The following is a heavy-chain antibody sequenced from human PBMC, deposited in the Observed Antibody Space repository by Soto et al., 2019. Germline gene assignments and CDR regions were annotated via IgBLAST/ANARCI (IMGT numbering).Heavy chain of an antibody. J-gene: IGHJ5*02. Sequence: QLQLQESGPGLVKPSETLSLTCTVSGGSISSSSYYWGWIRQPPGKGLEWIGSIYYSGSTYYNPSLKSRVTISVDTSKNQFSLKLSSVTAADTAVYYCARHLKVLQNYCISTSCYEVGWFDPWGQGTLVTVSS. V-gene: IGHV4-39*01. CDR2: IYYSGST. CDR3: ARHLKVLQNYCISTSCYEVGWFDP. D-gene: IGHD2-2*01. CDR1: GGSISSSSYY.